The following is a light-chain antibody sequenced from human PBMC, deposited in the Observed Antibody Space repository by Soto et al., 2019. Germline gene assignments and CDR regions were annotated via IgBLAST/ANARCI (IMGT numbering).Light chain of an antibody. Sequence: EIVLTQYPGTLSLSPGERTTLSCGASQIVNSDYFAGFQLKPGQAPRLLLYGASRRATGIPDRFSGSGSGPDFTLTINRLEPEDFAMYYCQQYVNSPGTFGQGS. V-gene: IGKV3-20*01. CDR2: GAS. CDR3: QQYVNSPGT. CDR1: QIVNSDY. J-gene: IGKJ1*01.